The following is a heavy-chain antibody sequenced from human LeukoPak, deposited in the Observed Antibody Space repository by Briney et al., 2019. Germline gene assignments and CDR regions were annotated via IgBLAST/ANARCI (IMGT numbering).Heavy chain of an antibody. V-gene: IGHV4-39*07. D-gene: IGHD3-22*01. CDR3: ARRGSFDSSGYIDY. Sequence: SETLSLTCTVSGGSISSSSYYWGWIRQPPGKGLEWIGSIYYSGSTYYNPSLKSRVTISVDTSKNQFSLKLSSVTAADTAVYYCARRGSFDSSGYIDYWGQGTLLTVSS. CDR2: IYYSGST. CDR1: GGSISSSSYY. J-gene: IGHJ4*02.